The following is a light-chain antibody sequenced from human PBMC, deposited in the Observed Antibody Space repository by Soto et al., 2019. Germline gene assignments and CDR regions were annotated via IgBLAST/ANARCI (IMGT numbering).Light chain of an antibody. J-gene: IGLJ1*01. Sequence: VLTQPASVSGSPGQSITISCTGTSSDVGGYNYVSWYQQHPGKAPKLMIYEVSNRPSGVSNRFSGSKSGNTASLTISGLQAEDEADYYCSSYTSSSTPDVFGTGTKVTVL. CDR1: SSDVGGYNY. CDR3: SSYTSSSTPDV. V-gene: IGLV2-14*01. CDR2: EVS.